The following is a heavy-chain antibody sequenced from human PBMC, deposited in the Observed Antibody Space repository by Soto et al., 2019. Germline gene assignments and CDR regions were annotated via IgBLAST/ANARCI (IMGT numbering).Heavy chain of an antibody. V-gene: IGHV4-30-2*01. J-gene: IGHJ4*02. CDR1: GGSISNGGYS. CDR2: IYHSVST. CDR3: ARGPPLGY. Sequence: PSETLSLTCAVSGGSISNGGYSWSWIRQPPGKGLECIGYIYHSVSTYYNPSLKSRVTISVDRSKNQFSLKLNSVTAADTAVYYCARGPPLGYWGQGTLVTVSS.